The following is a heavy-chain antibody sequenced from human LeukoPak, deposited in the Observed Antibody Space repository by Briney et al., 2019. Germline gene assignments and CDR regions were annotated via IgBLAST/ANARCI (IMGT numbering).Heavy chain of an antibody. J-gene: IGHJ4*02. Sequence: QSGGSLRLSCAASGFTFSSYGMHWVRQAPGKGLEWVAFIRYDGSNKYYADSVKGRFTISRDNSKNTLYLQMNSLRAEDTAVYYCAKDSGWYYYGSGSPYYFDYWGQGTLVTVSS. CDR1: GFTFSSYG. CDR2: IRYDGSNK. D-gene: IGHD3-10*01. V-gene: IGHV3-30*02. CDR3: AKDSGWYYYGSGSPYYFDY.